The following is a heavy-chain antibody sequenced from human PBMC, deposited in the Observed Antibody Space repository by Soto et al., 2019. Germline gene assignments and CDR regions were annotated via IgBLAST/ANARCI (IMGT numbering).Heavy chain of an antibody. Sequence: ASVKVSCKASGYTFTSYYMHWARQAPGQGLEWMGIINLSGGSTSYAQKFQGRVTMTRDTSTSTVYMELSSLRSEDTAAYYCAIVVGTGIIGDYYYMDVWGKGTTVTVSS. D-gene: IGHD2-21*02. CDR1: GYTFTSYY. J-gene: IGHJ6*03. CDR2: INLSGGST. CDR3: AIVVGTGIIGDYYYMDV. V-gene: IGHV1-46*01.